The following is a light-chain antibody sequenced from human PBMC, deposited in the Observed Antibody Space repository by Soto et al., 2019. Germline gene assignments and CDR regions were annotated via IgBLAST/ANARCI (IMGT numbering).Light chain of an antibody. CDR1: QSVSSSY. J-gene: IGKJ1*01. CDR3: QQYGSSPRT. Sequence: EIVLTQSPGTLSLSPGERATLSCRASQSVSSSYLAWYQQKPGQAPRLPIYGPSSRATGIPDRFSGSGSGTDFTLTISRLEPDDFAVYYCQQYGSSPRTFGQGTKVEIK. V-gene: IGKV3-20*01. CDR2: GPS.